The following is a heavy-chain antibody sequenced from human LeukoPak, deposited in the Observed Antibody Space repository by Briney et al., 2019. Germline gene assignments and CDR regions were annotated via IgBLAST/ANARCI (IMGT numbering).Heavy chain of an antibody. CDR1: GFTFGDYP. Sequence: GGSLRLSCTASGFTFGDYPMSWVRQAPGKGLEWVSAISGSGGSTYYADSVKGRFTISRDNSKNTLYLQMNSLRAEDTAVYYCAKGSAAGALYYYDSSGYYPMGYWGQGTLVTVSS. J-gene: IGHJ4*02. V-gene: IGHV3-23*01. D-gene: IGHD3-22*01. CDR2: ISGSGGST. CDR3: AKGSAAGALYYYDSSGYYPMGY.